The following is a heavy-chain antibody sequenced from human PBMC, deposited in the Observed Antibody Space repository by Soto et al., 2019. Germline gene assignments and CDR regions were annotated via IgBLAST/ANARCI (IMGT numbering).Heavy chain of an antibody. J-gene: IGHJ4*02. Sequence: QVHLVQSGAEVKKPGSSVKVSCKASGGTFSSYTISWVRQAPGQGLEWMGRIIPILGIANYAQKFQGRVTITADKSTSTAYMELSRLRSEDTAVYYCARDKPMITFGDWGQGTLVTVSS. D-gene: IGHD3-16*01. CDR3: ARDKPMITFGD. CDR1: GGTFSSYT. CDR2: IIPILGIA. V-gene: IGHV1-69*08.